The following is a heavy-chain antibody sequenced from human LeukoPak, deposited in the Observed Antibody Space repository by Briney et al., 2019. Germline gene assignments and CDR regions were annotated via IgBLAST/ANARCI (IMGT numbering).Heavy chain of an antibody. V-gene: IGHV4-30-2*01. CDR3: ARGFYGAGSHFDY. J-gene: IGHJ4*02. CDR2: IFHTGHT. CDR1: GGSISSGDFP. D-gene: IGHD3-10*01. Sequence: SETLSLTCSVSGGSISSGDFPWSWIRQPPGKGLEWIGYIFHTGHTSYNPSLKSRVTISVDMSKNQLSLRLTSVTAADTAVYYCARGFYGAGSHFDYWGQGTLVTVSS.